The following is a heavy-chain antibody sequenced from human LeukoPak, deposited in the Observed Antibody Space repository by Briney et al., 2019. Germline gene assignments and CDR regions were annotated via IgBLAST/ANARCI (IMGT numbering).Heavy chain of an antibody. J-gene: IGHJ4*02. CDR2: ISYDGSNK. CDR3: ARDSPPFDY. Sequence: GGSLRLSCAASGFTFSSYGMHWVRQAPGKGLEWVAVISYDGSNKYYADSVKGRFTISRDNSKNTLYLQMNNLRAEDTAVYYCARDSPPFDYWGQGTLVTVSS. V-gene: IGHV3-30*03. CDR1: GFTFSSYG.